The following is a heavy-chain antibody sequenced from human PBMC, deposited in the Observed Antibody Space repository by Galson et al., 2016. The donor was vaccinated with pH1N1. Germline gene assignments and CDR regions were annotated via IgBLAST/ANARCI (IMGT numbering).Heavy chain of an antibody. D-gene: IGHD4-17*01. V-gene: IGHV3-23*01. Sequence: SCAASGSNSDYNMNWVRLAPGKGLEWVSSISGSGGRKHYADSVQGRFIISRDNSKNTLYLQMNSLRAGDTALYFCAKGGYGDYGLDVFDIWGQGTMVIVSS. J-gene: IGHJ3*02. CDR2: ISGSGGRK. CDR3: AKGGYGDYGLDVFDI. CDR1: GSNSDYN.